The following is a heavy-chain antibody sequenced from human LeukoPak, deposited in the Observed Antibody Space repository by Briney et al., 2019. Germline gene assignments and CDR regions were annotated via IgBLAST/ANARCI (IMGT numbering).Heavy chain of an antibody. V-gene: IGHV4-39*07. Sequence: SETLSLTCTVSGCSISSNYFSSNLFHWGWLRQPPGKGLEWIGSIYYSGTTYYNPSLKSRVTISVDTSKNQFSLKLTSVTAADTAVYYCARDCCGYRSWFDPWGQGTLVTVSS. J-gene: IGHJ5*02. D-gene: IGHD6-25*01. CDR1: GCSISSNYFSSNLFH. CDR2: IYYSGTT. CDR3: ARDCCGYRSWFDP.